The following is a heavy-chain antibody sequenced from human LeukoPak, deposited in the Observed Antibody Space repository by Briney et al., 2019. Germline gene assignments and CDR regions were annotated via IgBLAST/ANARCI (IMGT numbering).Heavy chain of an antibody. D-gene: IGHD3-10*01. Sequence: ASVKVSCKVSGYTFTGYYMHWVRQAPGQGLEWMGWINPNSGGTNYAQKFQGRVTMTRDTSISTAYMELSRLRSDDTAVYYCATDDGGYYYHMDVWGKGTTVTVSS. V-gene: IGHV1-2*02. CDR3: ATDDGGYYYHMDV. CDR2: INPNSGGT. J-gene: IGHJ6*03. CDR1: GYTFTGYY.